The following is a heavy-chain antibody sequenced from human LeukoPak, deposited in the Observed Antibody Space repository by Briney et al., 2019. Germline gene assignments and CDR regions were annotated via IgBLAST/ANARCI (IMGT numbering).Heavy chain of an antibody. J-gene: IGHJ5*02. CDR2: ISWNSGSI. CDR1: GFTFDDYA. D-gene: IGHD6-6*01. CDR3: AKDGYSSSFSPPSFDP. Sequence: PGGSLRLSCAASGFTFDDYAMHWVRYAPGKGLEWVPGISWNSGSIGYADSVKGRFTISRDNAKNSLYLQMNSLRAEDTALYYCAKDGYSSSFSPPSFDPWGQGTLVTVSS. V-gene: IGHV3-9*01.